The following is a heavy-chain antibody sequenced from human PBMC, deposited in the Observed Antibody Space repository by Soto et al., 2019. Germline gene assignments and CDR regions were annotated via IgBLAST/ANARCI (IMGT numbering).Heavy chain of an antibody. D-gene: IGHD2-15*01. V-gene: IGHV4-31*03. J-gene: IGHJ4*02. CDR1: GDSISSGGYY. CDR2: IYYSGST. CDR3: ARGSTVAAILFDY. Sequence: QVQLQESGPGLVKPSQTLSLTCTVSGDSISSGGYYWSWIRQHPGKGLEWIGYIYYSGSTYYNPSLKSRVIISVGTSKNQFSLKLSSVTAADTAVYYCARGSTVAAILFDYWGQGTLVTVSS.